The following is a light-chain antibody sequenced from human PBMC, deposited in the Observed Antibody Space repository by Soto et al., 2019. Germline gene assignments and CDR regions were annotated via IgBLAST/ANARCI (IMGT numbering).Light chain of an antibody. CDR2: INSDGSH. V-gene: IGLV4-69*01. CDR3: QTWASGIQV. CDR1: GGHSSYA. Sequence: QSVLTQSPSASASLGASVKLTCTLTGGHSSYAIAWHQQQPEKGPRYLMKINSDGSHDKGDGLPDRFSGSRAGAERYLTISSLQADDAADYCCQTWASGIQVFGGGTQLTVL. J-gene: IGLJ3*02.